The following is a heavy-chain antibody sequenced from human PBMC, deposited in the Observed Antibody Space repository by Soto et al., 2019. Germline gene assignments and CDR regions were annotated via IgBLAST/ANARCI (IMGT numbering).Heavy chain of an antibody. CDR3: ARHWIAGSSIP. Sequence: SETLSLTCSVSGDSISSSSQYWGWIRQPPGKGLEWIGSIHYSGASYYDPSLKSRVTIFVDTSKNQLSLKLSSVTAADTAVYYCARHWIAGSSIPWGQGTLVTVSS. V-gene: IGHV4-39*01. D-gene: IGHD2-21*01. J-gene: IGHJ5*02. CDR1: GDSISSSSQY. CDR2: IHYSGAS.